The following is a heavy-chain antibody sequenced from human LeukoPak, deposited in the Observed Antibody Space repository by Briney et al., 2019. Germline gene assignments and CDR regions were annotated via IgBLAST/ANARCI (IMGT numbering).Heavy chain of an antibody. V-gene: IGHV4-59*01. Sequence: PSETLSLTRTVSGGSISSYSWSWTRQPPGKGLECIGYIYYSGSTNYNPSLKSRVTISVDTSKNQFSLKLSSVTAADTAVYYCARVRLLWFGEPLYGMDVWGQGTTVTVSS. CDR2: IYYSGST. J-gene: IGHJ6*02. CDR3: ARVRLLWFGEPLYGMDV. D-gene: IGHD3-10*01. CDR1: GGSISSYS.